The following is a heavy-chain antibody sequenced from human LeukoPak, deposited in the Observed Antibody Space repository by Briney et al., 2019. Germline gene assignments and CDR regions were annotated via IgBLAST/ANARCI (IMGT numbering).Heavy chain of an antibody. D-gene: IGHD5-12*01. V-gene: IGHV1-69*06. Sequence: SVKVSCKASGGTFSSYAISWVRQAPGQGLEWMGGIIPIFGTTNYAQKFQGRVTITADKSTSTAYMELSSLRSEDTAVYYCARSYDSYYYGMDVWGQGTTVTVSS. CDR2: IIPIFGTT. CDR1: GGTFSSYA. J-gene: IGHJ6*02. CDR3: ARSYDSYYYGMDV.